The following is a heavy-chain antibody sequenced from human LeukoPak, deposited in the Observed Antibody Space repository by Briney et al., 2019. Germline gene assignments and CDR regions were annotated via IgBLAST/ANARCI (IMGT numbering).Heavy chain of an antibody. CDR3: ARNSGSYARPLDY. D-gene: IGHD1-26*01. CDR2: IYHSGST. Sequence: SETLSLTCTVSGYSISSGYYWGWIRQPPGKGLEWIGNIYHSGSTYYNPSLKSRVTISVDTSKNQFSLKLSSVTAADTAVYYCARNSGSYARPLDYWGQGTLVTVSS. CDR1: GYSISSGYY. J-gene: IGHJ4*02. V-gene: IGHV4-38-2*02.